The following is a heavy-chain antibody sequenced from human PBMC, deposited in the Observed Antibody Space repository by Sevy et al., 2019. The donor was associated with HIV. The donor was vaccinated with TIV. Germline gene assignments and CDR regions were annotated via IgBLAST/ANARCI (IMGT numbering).Heavy chain of an antibody. CDR2: IYYSGST. CDR3: ASVLDYGELYFDY. J-gene: IGHJ4*02. Sequence: SDTLSLTCTVSGGSISSSSYYWGWIRQPPGKGLEWIGSIYYSGSTYYNPSLKSRVTISVDTSKNQFSLKLSSVTAADTAVYYCASVLDYGELYFDYWGQGTLVTVSS. CDR1: GGSISSSSYY. V-gene: IGHV4-39*01. D-gene: IGHD4-17*01.